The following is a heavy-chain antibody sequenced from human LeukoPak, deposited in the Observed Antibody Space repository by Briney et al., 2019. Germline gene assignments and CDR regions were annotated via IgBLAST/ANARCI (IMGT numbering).Heavy chain of an antibody. CDR2: INPNSGGT. Sequence: ASVKVSCKASGYTFTGYYMHWVRQAPGQGLEWMGWINPNSGGTNYAQKFQGRVTMTRDTSISTAYMELSRLRSDDTAVYYCASSAQPGYSSSWYGYWGQGTLVTVSS. V-gene: IGHV1-2*02. CDR1: GYTFTGYY. J-gene: IGHJ4*02. D-gene: IGHD6-13*01. CDR3: ASSAQPGYSSSWYGY.